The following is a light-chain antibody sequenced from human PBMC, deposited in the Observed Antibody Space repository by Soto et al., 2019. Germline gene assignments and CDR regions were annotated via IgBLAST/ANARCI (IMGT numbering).Light chain of an antibody. CDR2: DTN. CDR3: GTWDTSLSAVV. Sequence: QSVLTQPPSVSAAPGQKVTISCSGASSNSGKNYVSWYQQLPGTAPKLLIFDTNKRPSGIPDRFSGSKSGTSAALDITALQTGDEADYXCGTWDTSLSAVVFGGGTKLTVL. J-gene: IGLJ2*01. CDR1: SSNSGKNY. V-gene: IGLV1-51*01.